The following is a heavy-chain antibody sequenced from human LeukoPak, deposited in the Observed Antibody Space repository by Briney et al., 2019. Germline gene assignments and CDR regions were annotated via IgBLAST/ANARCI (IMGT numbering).Heavy chain of an antibody. Sequence: GGSLRLSCAASGFTFDDYAMHWVRHAPGKGLEWVSGISWNSGSIGYADSVKGRFTISRDNAKNSLYLQMNSLRAEDTALYYCAKEGGSGWYMGDDYWGQGTLVTVSS. CDR1: GFTFDDYA. V-gene: IGHV3-9*01. CDR2: ISWNSGSI. J-gene: IGHJ4*02. CDR3: AKEGGSGWYMGDDY. D-gene: IGHD6-19*01.